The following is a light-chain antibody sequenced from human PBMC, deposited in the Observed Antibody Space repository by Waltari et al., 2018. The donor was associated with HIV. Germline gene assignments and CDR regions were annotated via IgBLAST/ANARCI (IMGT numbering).Light chain of an antibody. CDR3: QQYSSDFYT. CDR2: KTS. CDR1: QDIANW. J-gene: IGKJ2*01. V-gene: IGKV1-5*03. Sequence: DIQMTQSPSTLSASVGDRVTITSLASQDIANWLAWYQQKSGKAPKLLIYKTSILEYGVPARFSGSASGTGFTLTIDSLQPDDFATYYCQQYSSDFYTFGQGTKLEIK.